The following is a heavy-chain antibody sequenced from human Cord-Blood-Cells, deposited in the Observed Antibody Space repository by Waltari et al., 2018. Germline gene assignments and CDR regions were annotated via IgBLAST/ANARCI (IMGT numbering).Heavy chain of an antibody. CDR2: MKPNSGNT. V-gene: IGHV1-8*03. Sequence: QVQLVQSGAEVKKPGASVKVSCRASGYTFTSYASNRVRQATGQGLEWMGWMKPNSGNTGYAQKFQGRVTITRSTSISTAYMELSSLRSEDTAVYYCARGRNLDAFDIWGQGTMVTVSS. CDR3: ARGRNLDAFDI. D-gene: IGHD1-1*01. J-gene: IGHJ3*02. CDR1: GYTFTSYA.